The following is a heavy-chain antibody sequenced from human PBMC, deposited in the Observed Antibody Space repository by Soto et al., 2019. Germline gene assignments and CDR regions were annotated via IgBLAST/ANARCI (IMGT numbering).Heavy chain of an antibody. J-gene: IGHJ3*02. D-gene: IGHD1-26*01. CDR2: SGNRANSDTT. CDR1: GSTFSDHY. Sequence: VQLVESGGGLVQPGGSLRLSCAASGSTFSDHYMDWVRQAPGKGLEWVGRSGNRANSDTTEYGSSVKGRFTISRDDSKNSMYLQMYSLKTEDTAVYYCTRGYSGIDIYAFDIWGQGTLVTVSA. V-gene: IGHV3-72*01. CDR3: TRGYSGIDIYAFDI.